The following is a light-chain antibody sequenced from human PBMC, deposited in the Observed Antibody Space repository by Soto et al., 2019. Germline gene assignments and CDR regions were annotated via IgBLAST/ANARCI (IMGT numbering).Light chain of an antibody. CDR1: QGISSY. Sequence: DIQLTQSPSFLSASVGDRVTITCRASQGISSYLAWYQQKPGKAPNLLIFGALILHSGVPSRFRGSGSGTEFTLTISKLPPEDFATYYCQQFNSYPNTFGQGTKLEIK. V-gene: IGKV1-9*01. CDR2: GAL. J-gene: IGKJ2*01. CDR3: QQFNSYPNT.